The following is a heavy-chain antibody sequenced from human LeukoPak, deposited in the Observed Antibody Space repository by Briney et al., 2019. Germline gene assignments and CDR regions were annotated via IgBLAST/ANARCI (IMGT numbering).Heavy chain of an antibody. V-gene: IGHV4-59*08. CDR3: ARRTLCCGERFDP. J-gene: IGHJ5*02. Sequence: SETLSLICTVSGGSINNYYWSWIRQPPGKGLEWIGYIYSSGSTNYNPSLKSRVIISVDTSKNQFSLKLSSVTAADTAVYYCARRTLCCGERFDPWGQGTLVTVSS. CDR1: GGSINNYY. D-gene: IGHD3-16*01. CDR2: IYSSGST.